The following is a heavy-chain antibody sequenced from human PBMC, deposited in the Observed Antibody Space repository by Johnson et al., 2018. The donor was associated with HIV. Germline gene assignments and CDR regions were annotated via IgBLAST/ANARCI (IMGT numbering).Heavy chain of an antibody. CDR1: GFTVSSNY. D-gene: IGHD6-13*01. Sequence: VHLVESGGGLIQPGGYLRLSCAASGFTVSSNYMTWVRQAPGKGLEWVSVFYSGGSTYYADSVKGRFTISRDNSKNIVYLQMNSLRAEDTAVYYCAKDLRSSSWTGDAFHIWGQGTMVTVSS. V-gene: IGHV3-66*03. J-gene: IGHJ3*02. CDR3: AKDLRSSSWTGDAFHI. CDR2: FYSGGST.